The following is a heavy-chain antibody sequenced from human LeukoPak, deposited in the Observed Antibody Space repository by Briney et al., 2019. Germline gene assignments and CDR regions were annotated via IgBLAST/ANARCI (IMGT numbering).Heavy chain of an antibody. D-gene: IGHD3-9*01. J-gene: IGHJ6*04. CDR1: GGTFSSYA. CDR2: IIPIFGTA. Sequence: SVKVSCKASGGTFSSYAISWVRQAPGQGLEWMGGIIPIFGTANYAQKFQGRVTITADKSTSTAYMELSSLRSEDAAVYYCARTYYDILTGYYRYYYYYGMDVWGKGTTVTVSS. CDR3: ARTYYDILTGYYRYYYYYGMDV. V-gene: IGHV1-69*06.